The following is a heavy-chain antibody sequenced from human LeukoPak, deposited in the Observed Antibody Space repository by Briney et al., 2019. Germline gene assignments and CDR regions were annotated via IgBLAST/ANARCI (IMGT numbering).Heavy chain of an antibody. CDR2: INTDGSST. D-gene: IGHD3-10*01. J-gene: IGHJ4*02. Sequence: GGFLRLSCAASGFTFSSYWMHWVRQAPGRGLVWVSRINTDGSSTTYADSVKGRFTISRDNAKNTLYLQMNSLRAEDTAVYYCARLRRGFGELLFFPYFDYWGQGTLVTVSS. V-gene: IGHV3-74*01. CDR3: ARLRRGFGELLFFPYFDY. CDR1: GFTFSSYW.